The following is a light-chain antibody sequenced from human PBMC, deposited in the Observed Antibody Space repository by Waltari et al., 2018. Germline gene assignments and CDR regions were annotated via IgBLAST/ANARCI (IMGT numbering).Light chain of an antibody. CDR2: GST. J-gene: IGLJ2*01. V-gene: IGLV1-40*01. Sequence: QSVLTQPPSVSGAPGHRVTISCTGSGSNIGAGYDVHWYQQLPRAAPKLLIYGSTRRPLGGPDRFFGSTSGTSASLAITGLQAEDEADYYCQSYDTSLRVVFGGGTKLTVL. CDR1: GSNIGAGYD. CDR3: QSYDTSLRVV.